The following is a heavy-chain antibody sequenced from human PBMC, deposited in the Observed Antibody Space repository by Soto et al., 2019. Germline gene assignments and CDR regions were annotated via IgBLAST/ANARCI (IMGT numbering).Heavy chain of an antibody. Sequence: EVQLVESGGGLVQPGGSLRLSCAASGFTFSPYWMSWVRQAPGKGLEWVAIIKDDGGDEHYLEAVRGRFTISRDNAKKSLYLAMNSLRVEDTAMYYCAGGSGCISDSWGQGTLVTVSS. V-gene: IGHV3-7*05. CDR2: IKDDGGDE. D-gene: IGHD6-19*01. J-gene: IGHJ4*02. CDR1: GFTFSPYW. CDR3: AGGSGCISDS.